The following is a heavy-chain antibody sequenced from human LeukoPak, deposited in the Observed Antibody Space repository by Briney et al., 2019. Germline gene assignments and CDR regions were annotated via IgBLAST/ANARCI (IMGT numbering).Heavy chain of an antibody. CDR1: GYTFTSYG. V-gene: IGHV1-18*01. CDR3: ARVFGLAFGVVIPRFDY. D-gene: IGHD3-3*01. Sequence: ASVKVSCMASGYTFTSYGISWVRQAPGQGLEWMGWISAYNGNTNYAQKLQGRVTMTTDTSTSTAYMELRSLRSDDTAVYYCARVFGLAFGVVIPRFDYWGQGTLVTVSS. J-gene: IGHJ4*02. CDR2: ISAYNGNT.